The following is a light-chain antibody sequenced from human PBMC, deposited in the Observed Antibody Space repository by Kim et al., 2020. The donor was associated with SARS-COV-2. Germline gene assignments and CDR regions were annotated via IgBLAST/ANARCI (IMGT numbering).Light chain of an antibody. CDR2: EAS. Sequence: ASLGDIVTIPCHATQDITNYLYLYQQKARQAPKLLIYEASRLKAGVPSRFSGSGSGTDFTFTISSLQPEDIATYYCQQFENIPLTFGGGTKVDIK. V-gene: IGKV1-33*01. CDR3: QQFENIPLT. CDR1: QDITNY. J-gene: IGKJ4*01.